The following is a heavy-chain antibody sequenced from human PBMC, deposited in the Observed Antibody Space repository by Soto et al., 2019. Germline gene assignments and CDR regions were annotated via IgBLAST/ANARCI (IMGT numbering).Heavy chain of an antibody. CDR1: GGSVRTYV. Sequence: GASVKVSCKASGGSVRTYVINWVRQAPGQGLEWMGQIIPTFKTTDSAQKFQDRVTITADESTSTVYMELSSLRSDDTAVYYCASHEYYYDDSGFYPLKYWGQGTLVTVSS. CDR2: IIPTFKTT. CDR3: ASHEYYYDDSGFYPLKY. J-gene: IGHJ4*02. V-gene: IGHV1-69*13. D-gene: IGHD3-22*01.